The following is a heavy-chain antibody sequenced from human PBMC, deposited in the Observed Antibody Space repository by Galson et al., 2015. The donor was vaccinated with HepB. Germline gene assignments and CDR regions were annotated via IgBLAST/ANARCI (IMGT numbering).Heavy chain of an antibody. CDR3: TTGEVGATSYYYYGMDV. CDR1: GFTFSNAW. V-gene: IGHV3-15*01. CDR2: IKSKTDGGTT. J-gene: IGHJ6*02. Sequence: SLRLSCAASGFTFSNAWMSWVRQAPGKGLEWVGRIKSKTDGGTTDYAAPVKGRFTISRDDSKNTLYLQMNSLKTEDTAVYYCTTGEVGATSYYYYGMDVWGQGTTVTVSS. D-gene: IGHD1-26*01.